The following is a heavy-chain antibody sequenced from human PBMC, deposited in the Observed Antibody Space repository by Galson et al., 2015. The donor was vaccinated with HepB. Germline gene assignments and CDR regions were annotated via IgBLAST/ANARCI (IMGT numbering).Heavy chain of an antibody. CDR2: INPNSGGT. Sequence: SVKVSCKASGYTFTGYYMHWVRQAPGQGLEWMGRINPNSGGTNYAQKFQGRVTMTRDTSISTAYMELSRLRSDDTAVYYCARDLWDYDSSGYYYWGQGTLVTVSS. J-gene: IGHJ4*02. CDR3: ARDLWDYDSSGYYY. V-gene: IGHV1-2*06. D-gene: IGHD3-22*01. CDR1: GYTFTGYY.